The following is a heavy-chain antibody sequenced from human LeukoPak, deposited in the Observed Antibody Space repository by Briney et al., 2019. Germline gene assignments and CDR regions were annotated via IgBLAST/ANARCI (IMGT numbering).Heavy chain of an antibody. V-gene: IGHV3-30*18. D-gene: IGHD4-11*01. CDR1: GFTFSSYG. CDR2: ISYDGSNK. CDR3: AKILPDTVTADY. J-gene: IGHJ4*02. Sequence: GRSLRLSCAASGFTFSSYGMYWVRQAPGKGLEWVAVISYDGSNKYYADSVKGRFTISRDNSKNTLYLQMNSLRAEDRAVYYCAKILPDTVTADYWGQGTLVTVSS.